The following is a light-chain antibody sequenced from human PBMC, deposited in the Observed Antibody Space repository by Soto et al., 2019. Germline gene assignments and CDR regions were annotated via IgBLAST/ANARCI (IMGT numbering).Light chain of an antibody. J-gene: IGKJ2*01. CDR3: QHYGSSPANT. CDR2: GAS. Sequence: IGLTQSPGTLSLSPGERATLSCRASQSVSSSYLAWYQQKPGQAPRLLIYGASSRATGIPDRFSGSGSGTDFTLTISRLEAEDFAVYYCQHYGSSPANTFGQGTKVDI. V-gene: IGKV3-20*01. CDR1: QSVSSSY.